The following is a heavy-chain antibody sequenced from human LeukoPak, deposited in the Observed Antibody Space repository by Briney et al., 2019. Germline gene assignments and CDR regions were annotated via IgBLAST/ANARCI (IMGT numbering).Heavy chain of an antibody. J-gene: IGHJ3*02. Sequence: PSETLSLSCTVSGGFISCSSYYWAWIRQPPGKGLEWIATINYSGSTYYNPSLKSRVTISVDTSKNQFSLKLSSVTAADTAVYYCARGARMRHCSSTSCYADNAFDIWGQGTMVTVSS. CDR2: INYSGST. V-gene: IGHV4-39*01. CDR3: ARGARMRHCSSTSCYADNAFDI. CDR1: GGFISCSSYY. D-gene: IGHD2-2*01.